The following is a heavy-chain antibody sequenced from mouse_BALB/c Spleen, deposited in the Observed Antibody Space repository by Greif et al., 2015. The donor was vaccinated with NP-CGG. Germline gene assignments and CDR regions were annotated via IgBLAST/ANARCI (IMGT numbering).Heavy chain of an antibody. CDR2: ILPGSGST. CDR3: ARGGYYDYYAMDY. V-gene: IGHV1-9*01. D-gene: IGHD2-3*01. Sequence: VQLQQSGAELMKPGASVKISCKATGYTFSSYWIEWVKQRPGHGLEWIGEILPGSGSTNYNEKFKGKATFTADTSSNTAYMQLSSLTSEDSAVYYCARGGYYDYYAMDYWGQGTSVTVSS. J-gene: IGHJ4*01. CDR1: GYTFSSYW.